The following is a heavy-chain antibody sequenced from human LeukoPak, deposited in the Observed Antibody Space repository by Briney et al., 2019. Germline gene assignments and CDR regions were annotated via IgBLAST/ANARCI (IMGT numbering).Heavy chain of an antibody. V-gene: IGHV3-23*01. D-gene: IGHD3-22*01. CDR2: ISGSGGST. Sequence: PGGSLRLSCAASGFYAMSWVRQAPGKGLEWVSAISGSGGSTYYADSVKGRFTISRDNSKNTLYLQMNSLRAEDTDVYYCAKDGLYYYDSSGYYRFDYWGQGTLVTVPS. CDR3: AKDGLYYYDSSGYYRFDY. J-gene: IGHJ4*02. CDR1: GFYA.